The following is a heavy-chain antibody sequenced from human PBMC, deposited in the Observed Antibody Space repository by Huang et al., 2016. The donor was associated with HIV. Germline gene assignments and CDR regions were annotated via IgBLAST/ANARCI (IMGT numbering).Heavy chain of an antibody. CDR2: VSLAGDT. CDR3: ATAPPRQPALFEY. CDR1: GDSASHSYYY. J-gene: IGHJ4*02. Sequence: QVQLQESGPRLVKPSETLSLTCSVSGDSASHSYYYWSWLRQSPGKQVEWIGVVSLAGDTYYSPSRKSRGTGAKETSKTKFSLTLTSVTAADTAVYYCATAPPRQPALFEYWGQGTLVTVSS. D-gene: IGHD2-2*01. V-gene: IGHV4-61*01.